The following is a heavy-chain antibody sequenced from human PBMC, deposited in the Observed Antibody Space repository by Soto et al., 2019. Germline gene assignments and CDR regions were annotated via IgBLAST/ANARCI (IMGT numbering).Heavy chain of an antibody. CDR3: ARQLYSIFNLDY. D-gene: IGHD6-13*01. J-gene: IGHJ4*01. CDR2: ISYDGSTE. Sequence: QVQLVEAGGYVVQPGRSLRLSCAASGFIFRNYGMHWVRQAPGKGLEWVAVISYDGSTEHYADSVKGRFTIARDNSNNTLHLQMNSLRVEDTAVYYCARQLYSIFNLDYWGHGTLVAVSS. V-gene: IGHV3-30*03. CDR1: GFIFRNYG.